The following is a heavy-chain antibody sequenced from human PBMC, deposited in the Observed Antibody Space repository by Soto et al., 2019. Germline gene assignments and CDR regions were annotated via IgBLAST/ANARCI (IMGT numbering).Heavy chain of an antibody. CDR2: IWYDGSNK. D-gene: IGHD2-15*01. CDR1: GFTFSSYG. J-gene: IGHJ4*02. Sequence: PGGSLRLSCAASGFTFSSYGMHWVRQAPGKGLEWVAVIWYDGSNKYYADSVKGRFTISRDNSKNTLYLQMNSLRAEDTAVYYCARDFGVRFGVVAGLLQWYYFDYWGQGTLVTVSS. V-gene: IGHV3-33*08. CDR3: ARDFGVRFGVVAGLLQWYYFDY.